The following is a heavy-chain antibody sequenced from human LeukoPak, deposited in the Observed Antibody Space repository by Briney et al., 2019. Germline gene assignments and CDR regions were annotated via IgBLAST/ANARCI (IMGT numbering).Heavy chain of an antibody. Sequence: ASVKVSCKASGFTFTSSTMQWVRQAPGQGLEWMGIINPSGGSTSYAQKFQGRVTMTRDTSTSTVYMELSSLRSEDTAVYYCARDGRGQQLVPQQYYFDYWGQGTLVTVSS. D-gene: IGHD6-13*01. CDR1: GFTFTSST. J-gene: IGHJ4*02. CDR3: ARDGRGQQLVPQQYYFDY. V-gene: IGHV1-46*01. CDR2: INPSGGST.